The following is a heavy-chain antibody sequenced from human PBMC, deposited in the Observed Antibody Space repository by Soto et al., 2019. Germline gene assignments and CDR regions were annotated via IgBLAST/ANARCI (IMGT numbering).Heavy chain of an antibody. V-gene: IGHV3-74*01. CDR1: GFTFDYYW. Sequence: EVQLVESGGGLVQPGGSLRLSCVASGFTFDYYWMHWVRQAPGEGLMWVSRLQTDGSHPYYADSVKGRFTISRDNAKNTLDLPMMNYCAEDPAVYYCARGGDPDYWGQGTLVTVSS. J-gene: IGHJ4*02. CDR3: ARGGDPDY. D-gene: IGHD2-21*02. CDR2: LQTDGSHP.